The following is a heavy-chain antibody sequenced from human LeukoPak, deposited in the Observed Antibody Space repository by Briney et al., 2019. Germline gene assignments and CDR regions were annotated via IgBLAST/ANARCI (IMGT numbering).Heavy chain of an antibody. Sequence: GGSLRLSCAVSGFSFTNFWMSWVRQAPGRGLEWVANIHPEGNEKYHVESVKGRFTISRDNTKNLLFLQMNGLRVEDTAVYYCARGDDFSGDHWGQGTLVTVSS. V-gene: IGHV3-7*04. CDR2: IHPEGNEK. J-gene: IGHJ4*02. CDR3: ARGDDFSGDH. D-gene: IGHD1-1*01. CDR1: GFSFTNFW.